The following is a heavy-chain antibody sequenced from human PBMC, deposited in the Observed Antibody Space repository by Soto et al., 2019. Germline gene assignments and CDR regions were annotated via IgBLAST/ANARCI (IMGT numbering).Heavy chain of an antibody. D-gene: IGHD3-9*01. V-gene: IGHV2-5*02. CDR1: GFSLSTTGVG. CDR3: ASSTGYRIFDC. Sequence: QITLKESGPPLVKPTQTLTLTCTFSGFSLSTTGVGVGWIRQPPGKALEWLALIFWDDDKRYSPSLKSRLTIPKDTSKNQVVLTMTNMDPVDTATYYCASSTGYRIFDCWGQGTLVAVSS. CDR2: IFWDDDK. J-gene: IGHJ4*02.